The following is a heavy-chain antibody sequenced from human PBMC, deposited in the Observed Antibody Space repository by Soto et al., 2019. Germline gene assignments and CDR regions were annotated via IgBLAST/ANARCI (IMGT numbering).Heavy chain of an antibody. Sequence: GSLSLSCAVSGFNVMRYWMSWVRQAPGKGLEWVASIKDDGSEIYYLQSVRGRFTISRDSAGNALHLAMNYMSAEDTGVYFCARDIGFDYVNWGQGTLVTVSS. J-gene: IGHJ4*02. CDR2: IKDDGSEI. CDR3: ARDIGFDYVN. D-gene: IGHD5-12*01. V-gene: IGHV3-7*01. CDR1: GFNVMRYW.